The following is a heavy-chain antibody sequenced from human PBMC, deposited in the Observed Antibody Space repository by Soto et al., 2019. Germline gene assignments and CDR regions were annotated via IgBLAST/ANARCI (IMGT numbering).Heavy chain of an antibody. Sequence: EVQLLESGGGLVQPGGSLRLSCAASGFTFSSYAMSWVRQAPGKGLEWVSAISGSGGSTYYADSVKGRFTISRDNSKNTLYLQRNSRGAENTAVYYCARAGVFEPAEFAYGGQGTLVTVSS. J-gene: IGHJ4*02. CDR2: ISGSGGST. CDR3: ARAGVFEPAEFAY. D-gene: IGHD3-3*01. V-gene: IGHV3-23*01. CDR1: GFTFSSYA.